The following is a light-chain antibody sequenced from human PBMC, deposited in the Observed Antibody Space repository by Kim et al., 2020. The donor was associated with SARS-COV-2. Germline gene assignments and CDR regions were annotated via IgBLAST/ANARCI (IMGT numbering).Light chain of an antibody. V-gene: IGKV4-1*01. CDR1: QSVLFSSNNKNY. Sequence: DIVMTQSPDSLAVSLGERATINCKSSQSVLFSSNNKNYLTWYQQKPGQPPKLLIYWASTRESGVPDRFSGSGSGTDFTLTISSLQAEDVALYYCQEYYGTPPWTFGQGTKLEI. CDR2: WAS. CDR3: QEYYGTPPWT. J-gene: IGKJ1*01.